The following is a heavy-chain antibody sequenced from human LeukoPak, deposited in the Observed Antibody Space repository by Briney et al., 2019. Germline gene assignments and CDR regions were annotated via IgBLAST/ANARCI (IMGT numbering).Heavy chain of an antibody. CDR2: VSGSGSST. CDR3: AKLIIAPEGYEYFPH. D-gene: IGHD6-13*01. J-gene: IGHJ1*01. V-gene: IGHV3-23*01. Sequence: GGSLRLSCAPSRFTFSSSAMSWVRQAPGEGLECVSAVSGSGSSTFYADSVKGRFTISRDNSENTLFLQMSSLRAEDTAVYYCAKLIIAPEGYEYFPHWGEGTLVTVSS. CDR1: RFTFSSSA.